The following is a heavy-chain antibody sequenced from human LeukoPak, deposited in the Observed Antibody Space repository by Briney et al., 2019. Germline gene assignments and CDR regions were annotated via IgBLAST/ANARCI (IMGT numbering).Heavy chain of an antibody. V-gene: IGHV4-59*01. CDR3: ARGGNCSGGSCYSDRGWFDP. Sequence: PSETLSLTCTVSGGSISSSYWSWIRQPPGKGLEWIGYIYYSGSTNYNPSLKSRVTISVDTSKSQFSLKLSSVTAADTAVYYCARGGNCSGGSCYSDRGWFDPWGQGTLVTVSS. CDR1: GGSISSSY. D-gene: IGHD2-15*01. CDR2: IYYSGST. J-gene: IGHJ5*02.